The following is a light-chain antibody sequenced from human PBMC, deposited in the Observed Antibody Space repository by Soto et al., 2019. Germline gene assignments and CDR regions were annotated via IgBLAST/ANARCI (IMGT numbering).Light chain of an antibody. CDR3: QQYCSSPWT. V-gene: IGKV4-1*01. CDR2: WAS. CDR1: QRVLYSSSNKNY. J-gene: IGKJ1*01. Sequence: DIVMTQSPDSLAVSLGERATINCTSSQRVLYSSSNKNYLAWYQQKPGQPPKLLIYWASTRQSGGPDRFSGSGSGTDFTLPISSLQAEDGALYYCQQYCSSPWTFRQGTKVEIK.